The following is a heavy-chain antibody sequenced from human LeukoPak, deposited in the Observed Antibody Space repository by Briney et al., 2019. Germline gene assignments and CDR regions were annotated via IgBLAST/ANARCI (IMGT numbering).Heavy chain of an antibody. J-gene: IGHJ3*02. Sequence: GASVKVSCKVSGYTLTELSMHWVRQAPGKGLEWMGGFDPEDGETIYAQKFQGRVTMTENTSTGTAYMELSSLRSEDTAVYYCATVQTEAGAFDIWGQGTMVTVSS. D-gene: IGHD2-21*02. V-gene: IGHV1-24*01. CDR1: GYTLTELS. CDR3: ATVQTEAGAFDI. CDR2: FDPEDGET.